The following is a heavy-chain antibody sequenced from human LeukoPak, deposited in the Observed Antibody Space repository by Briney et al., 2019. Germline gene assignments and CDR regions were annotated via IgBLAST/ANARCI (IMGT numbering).Heavy chain of an antibody. CDR2: IYPGDSDT. D-gene: IGHD3-22*01. CDR1: GYSFNSYW. V-gene: IGHV5-51*01. J-gene: IGHJ4*02. CDR3: ARTVYYDSSGYYYY. Sequence: GESLKISCNGSGYSFNSYWIGWVRQMPGKGVGWMGIIYPGDSDTRHRPPFQGQVTISAQKSISTAYLQWSSLKASDTAMYYCARTVYYDSSGYYYYWGQGTLVTVPS.